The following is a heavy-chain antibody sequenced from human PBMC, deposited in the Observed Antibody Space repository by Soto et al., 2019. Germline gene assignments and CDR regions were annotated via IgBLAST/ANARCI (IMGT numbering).Heavy chain of an antibody. CDR2: IYPGDSDT. CDR3: ARHNYYDSSGYYRAPNGWFDP. Sequence: PGEPLKVSCKGSGYSFTSYWIGWVRQMHGKGLEWMGIIYPGDSDTRYSPSFQGQVTISADKSISTAYLQWSSLKASDTAMYYCARHNYYDSSGYYRAPNGWFDPWGQRTLVTVSS. CDR1: GYSFTSYW. D-gene: IGHD3-22*01. J-gene: IGHJ5*02. V-gene: IGHV5-51*01.